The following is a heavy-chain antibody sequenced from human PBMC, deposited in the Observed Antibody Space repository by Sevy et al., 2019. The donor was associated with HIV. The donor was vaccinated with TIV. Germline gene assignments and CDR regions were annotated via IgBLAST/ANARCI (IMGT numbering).Heavy chain of an antibody. CDR2: ISWNSRNI. D-gene: IGHD2-21*01. CDR3: AKDINRGCDGVNCYSYYYYFYGLDV. V-gene: IGHV3-9*01. CDR1: GFPFNDHA. J-gene: IGHJ6*02. Sequence: GGSLRLSCAASGFPFNDHAMHWVRLVPGKGLEWVSGISWNSRNIGYADSVKGRFTISRDNTRHFVYLEMNSFRPEDTALYYCAKDINRGCDGVNCYSYYYYFYGLDVWGQGTTVTVSS.